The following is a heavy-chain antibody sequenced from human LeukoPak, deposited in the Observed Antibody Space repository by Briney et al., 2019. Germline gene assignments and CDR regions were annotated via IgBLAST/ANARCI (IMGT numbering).Heavy chain of an antibody. CDR3: ARWTTVTTYDAFDI. V-gene: IGHV4-39*07. D-gene: IGHD4-17*01. J-gene: IGHJ3*02. CDR2: IYYSGST. CDR1: GGSISSSSYY. Sequence: SETLSLTCTVSGGSISSSSYYWGWIRQPPGKGLEWIGSIYYSGSTYYNPSLKSRVTISVDTPKNQFSLKLSSVTAADTAVYYCARWTTVTTYDAFDIWGQGTMVTVSS.